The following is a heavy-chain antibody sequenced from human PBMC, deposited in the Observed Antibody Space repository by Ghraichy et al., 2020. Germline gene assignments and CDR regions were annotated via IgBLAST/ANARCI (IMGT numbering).Heavy chain of an antibody. CDR3: ARRGIRGVRAEIGRNWFDP. Sequence: SETLSLTCTVSGGSISSSSYYWGWIRQPPGKGLEWIGSIYYSGSTYYNPSLKSRVTISVDTSKNQFSLKLSSVTAADTAVYYCARRGIRGVRAEIGRNWFDPWGQGTLVTVSS. D-gene: IGHD2-21*01. CDR1: GGSISSSSYY. V-gene: IGHV4-39*01. J-gene: IGHJ5*02. CDR2: IYYSGST.